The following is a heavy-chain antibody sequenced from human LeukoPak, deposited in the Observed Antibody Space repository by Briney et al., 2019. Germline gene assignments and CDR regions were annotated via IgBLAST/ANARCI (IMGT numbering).Heavy chain of an antibody. J-gene: IGHJ4*02. D-gene: IGHD3-10*01. CDR2: ILPILGIA. V-gene: IGHV1-69*04. CDR1: GGTFSSYA. CDR3: ASRYGSGSYYNVDPFDY. Sequence: SVKVSCKASGGTFSSYAISWVRPAPGQGLEWMGRILPILGIANYAQKFQGRVTITADKSTSTAYMELSSLRSEDTAVYHCASRYGSGSYYNVDPFDYWGQGTLVTVSS.